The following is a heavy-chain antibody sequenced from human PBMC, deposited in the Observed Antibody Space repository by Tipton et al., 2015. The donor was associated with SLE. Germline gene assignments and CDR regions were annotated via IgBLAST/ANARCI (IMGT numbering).Heavy chain of an antibody. J-gene: IGHJ5*01. CDR2: ISDGGGT. Sequence: TLSLTCSVSGGSISSNYWIWIRQPPGKGLEWIGYISDGGGTNYNPSLKSRVTISVDPAKNQFSLTLNSVTTADTAMYYCARGTPFMEWERNWFDPWGQGTLVTVSS. D-gene: IGHD3-3*01. CDR1: GGSISSNY. CDR3: ARGTPFMEWERNWFDP. V-gene: IGHV4-59*01.